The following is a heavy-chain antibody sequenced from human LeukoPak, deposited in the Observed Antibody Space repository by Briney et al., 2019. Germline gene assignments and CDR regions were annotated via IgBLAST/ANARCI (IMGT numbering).Heavy chain of an antibody. V-gene: IGHV3-23*01. D-gene: IGHD3-9*01. CDR2: VSESGGST. CDR3: AKPRLNIWLLFQYFDY. Sequence: GGSLRLSCAASGFIFTNYAMSWVRQTPGKGLEWVSSVSESGGSTYYADSVKGRFTISRDNSKNTLYLQMNSLRAEDTAVYYCAKPRLNIWLLFQYFDYWGQGTLVTVSS. J-gene: IGHJ4*02. CDR1: GFIFTNYA.